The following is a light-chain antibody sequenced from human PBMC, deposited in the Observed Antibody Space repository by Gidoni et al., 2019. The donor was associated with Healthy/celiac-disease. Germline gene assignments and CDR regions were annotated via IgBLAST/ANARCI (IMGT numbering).Light chain of an antibody. CDR3: QQSYSTPQT. V-gene: IGKV1-39*01. CDR2: AAS. J-gene: IGKJ1*01. CDR1: QSISSY. Sequence: DIQMTQSPSSLSASVGDRVTITCRASQSISSYLNWYQQKPGKAPKLLIYAASSVHSGVPSRFSGSGSGTDFPLTISSLQPEDFATYYCQQSYSTPQTFGQGTKVEIK.